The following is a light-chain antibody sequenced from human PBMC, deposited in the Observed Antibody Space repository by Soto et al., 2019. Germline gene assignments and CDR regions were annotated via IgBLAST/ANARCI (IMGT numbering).Light chain of an antibody. V-gene: IGKV3-15*01. CDR3: QQYNNWPIT. CDR2: SAS. CDR1: QSVSSN. J-gene: IGKJ5*01. Sequence: EIVMTQSPATLSLSPGERATLSCMASQSVSSNLAWYQQKPGQAPRLLIYSASTRATDIPVRFSGSGSGTEFTLTISSLQSEDFAVYCCQQYNNWPITFGQGTRLEIK.